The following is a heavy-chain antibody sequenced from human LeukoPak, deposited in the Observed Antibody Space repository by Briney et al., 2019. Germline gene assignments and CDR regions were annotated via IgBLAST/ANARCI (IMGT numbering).Heavy chain of an antibody. CDR2: IKSKTNSYAT. CDR1: GFTFSSYE. CDR3: TRRVDTPLALPFDY. V-gene: IGHV3-73*01. J-gene: IGHJ4*02. Sequence: GGSLRLSCAASGFTFSSYEMNWVRQASGKGLEWVGRIKSKTNSYATAYAATVKGRFTISRDDSKNTAYLQMNSLKTEDTAVYYCTRRVDTPLALPFDYWGQGILVTVSS. D-gene: IGHD5-18*01.